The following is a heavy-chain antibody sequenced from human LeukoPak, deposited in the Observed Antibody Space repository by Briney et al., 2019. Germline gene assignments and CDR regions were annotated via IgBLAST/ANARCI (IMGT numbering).Heavy chain of an antibody. J-gene: IGHJ4*02. CDR3: ARGQSSVVTDIPYYFDY. V-gene: IGHV4-34*01. CDR1: GGSFSDYY. D-gene: IGHD2-21*02. Sequence: SETLSLTCAVYGGSFSDYYWSWIRQPPGKGLEWIGEINHSGSTNYNPSLKSRVSTSVDTSKKQFSLKVSSVTAADTAVYYCARGQSSVVTDIPYYFDYWGRGTLVTVSS. CDR2: INHSGST.